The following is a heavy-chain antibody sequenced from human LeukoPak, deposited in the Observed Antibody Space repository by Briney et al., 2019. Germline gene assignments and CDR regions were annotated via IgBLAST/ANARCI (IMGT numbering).Heavy chain of an antibody. V-gene: IGHV3-53*01. J-gene: IGHJ4*02. D-gene: IGHD5-18*01. CDR1: GFTVSSNY. CDR2: IYSGGST. CDR3: ARADTAMAFGY. Sequence: GGSLRLSCAASGFTVSSNYMSWVRQAPGKGLEWVSVIYSGGSTYYADSVKGRFTISRDNSKNTLYLQMNSLRAEDTAVYYCARADTAMAFGYWGQGTLVTVSS.